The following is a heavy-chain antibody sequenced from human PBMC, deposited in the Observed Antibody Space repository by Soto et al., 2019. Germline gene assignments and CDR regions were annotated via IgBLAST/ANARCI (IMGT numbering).Heavy chain of an antibody. V-gene: IGHV3-30*18. CDR3: AKHHPQAAGTWYFDY. D-gene: IGHD6-13*01. CDR2: ISYDGSNK. J-gene: IGHJ4*03. CDR1: GFTFSSYG. Sequence: PGGSLRLSCAASGFTFSSYGMHWVRQAPGKGLEWVAVISYDGSNKYYADSVKGRFTISRDNSKNTLYLQMNSLRAEDTAVYYCAKHHPQAAGTWYFDYWGQGTTVTVSS.